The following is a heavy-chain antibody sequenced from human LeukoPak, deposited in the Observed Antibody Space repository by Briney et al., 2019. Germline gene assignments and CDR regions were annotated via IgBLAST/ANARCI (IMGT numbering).Heavy chain of an antibody. J-gene: IGHJ4*02. Sequence: GGSLRLSCAAAGFTFSSYAMSWVRQAPGKGLEWVSAISGSGGSTYYADSVKGRFTISRDNSKNTLYLQMNSLRAEDTAVYYCAKGGRAAHYFDYWGQGTLVTVSS. V-gene: IGHV3-23*01. CDR2: ISGSGGST. CDR3: AKGGRAAHYFDY. CDR1: GFTFSSYA. D-gene: IGHD2-15*01.